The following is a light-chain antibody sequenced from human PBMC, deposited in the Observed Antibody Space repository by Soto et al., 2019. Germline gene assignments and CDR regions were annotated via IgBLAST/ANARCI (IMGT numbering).Light chain of an antibody. V-gene: IGKV3-11*01. CDR3: QQRWTWPLT. CDR2: DAV. J-gene: IGKJ4*01. Sequence: EIVLTQSPATLSLSPGERPTLSCRASQSVKNFLAWYQQKPGQAPRLLIFDAVSRATGIPPRFSGSGSGTDFTLTITGLEPEDFAVYYCQQRWTWPLTFGGGTSVEIK. CDR1: QSVKNF.